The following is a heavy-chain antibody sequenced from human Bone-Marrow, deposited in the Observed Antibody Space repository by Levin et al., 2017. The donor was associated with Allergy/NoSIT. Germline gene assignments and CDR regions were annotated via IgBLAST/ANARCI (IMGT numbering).Heavy chain of an antibody. CDR3: ARDHSSFGDGNWIDH. J-gene: IGHJ5*02. CDR2: INLNSGGP. CDR1: GYSFSAYD. D-gene: IGHD3-10*01. Sequence: GESLKISCKTSGYSFSAYDMHWVRQAPGKGLEWMGWINLNSGGPSYAQTFQGRVTMTRDMSIRTVYMELSSLRSDDTAVYYCARDHSSFGDGNWIDHWGQGTLVSVSS. V-gene: IGHV1-2*02.